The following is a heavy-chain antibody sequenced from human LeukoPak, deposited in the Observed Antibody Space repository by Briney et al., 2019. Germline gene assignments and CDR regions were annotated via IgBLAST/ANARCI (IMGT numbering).Heavy chain of an antibody. Sequence: KSSETLSLTCTVSGGSISIDGYYWSWIRQHPGKGLEWIGYIHYSGSTYYNPSLKSRVTISVDTSKNQLSLKLSSVTAADTAVYYCARLWFGELYLDYWGQGTLVTVSS. CDR1: GGSISIDGYY. V-gene: IGHV4-31*03. J-gene: IGHJ4*02. D-gene: IGHD3-10*01. CDR2: IHYSGST. CDR3: ARLWFGELYLDY.